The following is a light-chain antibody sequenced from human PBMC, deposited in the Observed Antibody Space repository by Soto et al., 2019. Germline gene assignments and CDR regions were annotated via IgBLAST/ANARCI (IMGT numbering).Light chain of an antibody. CDR1: QSVSSN. CDR2: GAS. V-gene: IGKV3-15*01. J-gene: IGKJ1*01. CDR3: HQYNSWPRT. Sequence: EIVMTQSPATLSVSPGERATLSCRASQSVSSNLAWYQQKPGQAPRLLIYGASIRATGIPARFSGSGSGTDFTLTVSSLQSEDFAVYYCHQYNSWPRTFGQGTKVEIK.